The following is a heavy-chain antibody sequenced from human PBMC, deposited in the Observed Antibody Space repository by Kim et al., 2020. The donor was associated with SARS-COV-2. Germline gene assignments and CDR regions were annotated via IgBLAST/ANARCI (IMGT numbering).Heavy chain of an antibody. Sequence: GGSLRLSCAASGFNFRDYSMNLVRQAPGKGLEWVSYISSSTSTIYYADSVKGRFTISRDNAKNSLYLHMNSLRDEDTAVYYCARQLWFGELFFDYWGQGTLVTVSS. CDR3: ARQLWFGELFFDY. J-gene: IGHJ4*02. D-gene: IGHD3-10*01. CDR2: ISSSTSTI. CDR1: GFNFRDYS. V-gene: IGHV3-48*02.